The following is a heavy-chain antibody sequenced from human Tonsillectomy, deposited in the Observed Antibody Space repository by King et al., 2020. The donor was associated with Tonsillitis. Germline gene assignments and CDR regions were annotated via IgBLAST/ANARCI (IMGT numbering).Heavy chain of an antibody. V-gene: IGHV3-23*04. J-gene: IGHJ3*01. CDR2: ISGSDYNT. CDR1: GFTFSSHA. Sequence: VQLVESGGGLVQPGGSLRLSCAASGFTFSSHAMHWVRQAPGKGLEWVSIISGSDYNTGYADSVKGRFTISRDNFKNTVVLQMESLRAEDTAFYYCAKRHRPSYVSGSHGAFDVWGKGTMVTVSS. D-gene: IGHD3-10*01. CDR3: AKRHRPSYVSGSHGAFDV.